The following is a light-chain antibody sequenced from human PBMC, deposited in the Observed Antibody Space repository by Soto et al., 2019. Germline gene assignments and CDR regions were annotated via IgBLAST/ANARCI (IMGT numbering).Light chain of an antibody. V-gene: IGKV3-20*01. CDR2: GAS. Sequence: EIVLTQSPGTLSLSPGERATLSCRASQSVSSSYLAWYQQKPGQAPRLLIYGASSRATGIPDRFSGSGSGTDFTLTISRLEPEDLAVYYCQQYFSSPYTFGQGTQLEIK. J-gene: IGKJ2*01. CDR3: QQYFSSPYT. CDR1: QSVSSSY.